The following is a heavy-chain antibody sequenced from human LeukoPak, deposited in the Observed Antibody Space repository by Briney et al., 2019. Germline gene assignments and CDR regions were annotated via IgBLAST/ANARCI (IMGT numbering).Heavy chain of an antibody. CDR1: GFTFTSSA. D-gene: IGHD1-26*01. V-gene: IGHV1-58*01. CDR2: IVVGSGNT. Sequence: LVKVSCKASGFTFTSSAVQWVRQARGQRLECIGWIVVGSGNTNYAQKFQERVTITRDMSTSTAYMELSSLRSEDTAVYYCAADLISGSYRVLDYWGQGTLVTVSS. CDR3: AADLISGSYRVLDY. J-gene: IGHJ4*02.